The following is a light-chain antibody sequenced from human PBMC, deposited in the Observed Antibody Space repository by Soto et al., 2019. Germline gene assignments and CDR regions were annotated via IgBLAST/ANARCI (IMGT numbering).Light chain of an antibody. V-gene: IGKV3-20*01. Sequence: EIVLTQSPVTLSLSPGERATLSCRASQSVSSSYLAWYQQKPGQAPRLLIYDASSRATGIPDRFSGSGSGTDFTLTISRLEPEDFAVYYCQQYGSSPTTFGQGTKVDIK. J-gene: IGKJ1*01. CDR2: DAS. CDR3: QQYGSSPTT. CDR1: QSVSSSY.